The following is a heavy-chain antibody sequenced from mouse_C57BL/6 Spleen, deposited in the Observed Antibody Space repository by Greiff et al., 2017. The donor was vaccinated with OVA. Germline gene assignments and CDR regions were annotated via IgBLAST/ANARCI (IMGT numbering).Heavy chain of an antibody. D-gene: IGHD1-1*01. Sequence: VKLVESGPGLVAPSQSLSITCTVSGFSLTSYGVDWVRQPPGKGLEWLGVIWGGGGTNYHSALMSRLSISTDNSKSQVFLKMNSLQTDDTAMYYCAKRYGGSSLGWFAYWGQGTLVTVSA. CDR1: GFSLTSYG. V-gene: IGHV2-9*01. J-gene: IGHJ3*01. CDR3: AKRYGGSSLGWFAY. CDR2: IWGGGGT.